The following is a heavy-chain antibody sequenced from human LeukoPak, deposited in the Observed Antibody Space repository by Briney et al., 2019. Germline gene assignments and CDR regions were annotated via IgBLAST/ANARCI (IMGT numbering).Heavy chain of an antibody. CDR3: ARGVHRRYYDSSAYFSD. V-gene: IGHV1-18*01. Sequence: GASVKVSCKASGYTFTSYGISWVRQAPGQGLEWMGWISAYNGNTNYAQKLQGRVTMTTDTSTSTAYMELRSLRSDDTAVYYCARGVHRRYYDSSAYFSDWGQGTLVTVSS. J-gene: IGHJ4*02. CDR1: GYTFTSYG. D-gene: IGHD3-22*01. CDR2: ISAYNGNT.